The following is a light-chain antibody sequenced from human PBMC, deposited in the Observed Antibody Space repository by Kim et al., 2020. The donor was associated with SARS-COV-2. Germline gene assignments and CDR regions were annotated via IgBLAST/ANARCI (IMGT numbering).Light chain of an antibody. CDR1: DSNIGNNY. CDR2: RNT. J-gene: IGLJ3*02. Sequence: QSVLTQPPSVSGTPGQTVTISCSGRDSNIGNNYIYWYQQVPRTAPKVLIYRNTQRPSGVPDRFSVSKSGTSASLAISGLRSEDEAAYYCAAWDDTLKGPVFGGGTQLTVL. CDR3: AAWDDTLKGPV. V-gene: IGLV1-47*01.